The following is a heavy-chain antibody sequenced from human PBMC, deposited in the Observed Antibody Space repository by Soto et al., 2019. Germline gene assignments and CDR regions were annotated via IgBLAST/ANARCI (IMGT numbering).Heavy chain of an antibody. V-gene: IGHV4-39*01. CDR1: GGSISSSGHY. CDR2: IYYSGST. J-gene: IGHJ3*02. CDR3: ARPTPDSSGYYGAFDI. D-gene: IGHD3-22*01. Sequence: QLQLQESGPGLVKPSETLSLTCTVSGGSISSSGHYWGWVRQPPGKGLEWIGSIYYSGSTYYNPSLKSRVTISVDTSKNQFSLKLSSVTATDTAIYYCARPTPDSSGYYGAFDIWGQGTMVTVSS.